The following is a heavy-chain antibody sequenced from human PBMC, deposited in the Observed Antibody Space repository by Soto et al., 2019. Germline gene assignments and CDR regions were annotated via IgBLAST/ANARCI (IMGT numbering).Heavy chain of an antibody. CDR1: GFTFSIYA. J-gene: IGHJ4*02. CDR2: INTDGST. CDR3: AKNYYFDS. V-gene: IGHV3-23*01. Sequence: GGSLRLSCATSGFTFSIYAMTWARQGPGKGLEWVSSINTDGSTYYTDSVKGRFTISRDISKNTLYLQMNNLRAEDTAIYYCAKNYYFDSWGQGTLVTVSS.